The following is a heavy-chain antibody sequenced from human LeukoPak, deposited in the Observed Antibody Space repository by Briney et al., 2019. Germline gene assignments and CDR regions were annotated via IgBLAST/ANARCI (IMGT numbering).Heavy chain of an antibody. V-gene: IGHV1-58*01. D-gene: IGHD1-26*01. Sequence: SVKVSCKASGFTFTSSAVQWVRQARGQRLEWIGWIVVGSGNTNYAQKFQERVTITRDMSTSTAYMELSSLRSEDTAVYYCTSDPTFYSGRYCFDYWGQGTLVTVSS. J-gene: IGHJ4*02. CDR1: GFTFTSSA. CDR2: IVVGSGNT. CDR3: TSDPTFYSGRYCFDY.